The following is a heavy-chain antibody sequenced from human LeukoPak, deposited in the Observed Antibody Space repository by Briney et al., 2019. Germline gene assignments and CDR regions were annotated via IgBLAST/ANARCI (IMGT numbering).Heavy chain of an antibody. J-gene: IGHJ5*02. D-gene: IGHD3-3*01. Sequence: TGGSLRLSCAASGFTFSSYAMSWVRQAPGKGLEWVSATSGSGGSTYYADSVKGRFTISRDNSKNTLYLQMNSLRAEDTAVYYCAKSPSQVYYDFWSGSYNWFDPWGQGTLVTVSS. CDR1: GFTFSSYA. CDR3: AKSPSQVYYDFWSGSYNWFDP. V-gene: IGHV3-23*01. CDR2: TSGSGGST.